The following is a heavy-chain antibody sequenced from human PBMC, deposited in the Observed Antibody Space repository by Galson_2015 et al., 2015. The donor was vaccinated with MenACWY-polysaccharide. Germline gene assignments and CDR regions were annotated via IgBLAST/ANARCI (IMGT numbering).Heavy chain of an antibody. J-gene: IGHJ3*02. CDR1: GFTFETYA. Sequence: SLRLSCAASGFTFETYAMNWVRQAPGKGLEWVSIISGSGDETYYADSVRGRFTISRDNSKNTVYLQMSSLSTEDTALYYCAKGYYCSSTSCYSLWFHNFDIWGQGTVVIVSS. V-gene: IGHV3-23*01. CDR2: ISGSGDET. CDR3: AKGYYCSSTSCYSLWFHNFDI. D-gene: IGHD2-2*02.